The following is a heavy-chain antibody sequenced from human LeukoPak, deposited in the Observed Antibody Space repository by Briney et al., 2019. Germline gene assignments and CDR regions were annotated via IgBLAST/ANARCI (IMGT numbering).Heavy chain of an antibody. CDR1: GGSFSGYY. CDR2: INHSGST. J-gene: IGHJ4*01. V-gene: IGHV4-34*01. Sequence: SEALSLTCVVYGGSFSGYYWSWICQPPGKGLEWIGEINHSGSTNYNPSLKSRVTISVDTSKNQFSLKLSSVTAADTAVYYCARGGLLWFGEFRAYYFDYWGQGTLVTVSS. D-gene: IGHD3-10*01. CDR3: ARGGLLWFGEFRAYYFDY.